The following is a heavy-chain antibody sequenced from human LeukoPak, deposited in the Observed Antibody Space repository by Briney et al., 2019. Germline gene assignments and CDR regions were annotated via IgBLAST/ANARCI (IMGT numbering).Heavy chain of an antibody. CDR1: GFTFSTYS. J-gene: IGHJ4*02. CDR2: ISYSSSAI. CDR3: ARDSYGSSGYYYVSDY. Sequence: PGGSLRLFCAASGFTFSTYSMNWVRQAPGKGLEWVSYISYSSSAIYYADSVKGRFTISRDNAKNSLYLRMNSLRDEDTAVYYCARDSYGSSGYYYVSDYWGQGTLVTVSS. V-gene: IGHV3-48*02. D-gene: IGHD3-22*01.